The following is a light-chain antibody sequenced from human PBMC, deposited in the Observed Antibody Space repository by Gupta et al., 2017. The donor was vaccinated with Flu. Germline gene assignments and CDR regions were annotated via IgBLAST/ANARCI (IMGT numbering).Light chain of an antibody. Sequence: STAVGDRVSVTCRASQTIYSEVAWYQHKAGKAPKLLIHPATTLQNGVPSRFSGSGYGTDFTLTITSLQPEDFATYYCQQAYSFPLTFGGGTKVEI. CDR2: PAT. J-gene: IGKJ4*01. CDR3: QQAYSFPLT. CDR1: QTIYSE. V-gene: IGKV1-12*01.